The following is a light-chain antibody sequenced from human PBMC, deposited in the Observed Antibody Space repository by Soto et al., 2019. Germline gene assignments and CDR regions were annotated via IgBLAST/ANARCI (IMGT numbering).Light chain of an antibody. CDR3: QQVNSYPLT. V-gene: IGKV1-9*01. Sequence: DIQLTQSPSFLSASVGDRVAITCRASQGISQYVAWYQQKPGSAPKLLIYTASILQNGVPSRFSGTGSATEFTLTISSLQPEDFATYYCQQVNSYPLTFGGG. J-gene: IGKJ4*01. CDR2: TAS. CDR1: QGISQY.